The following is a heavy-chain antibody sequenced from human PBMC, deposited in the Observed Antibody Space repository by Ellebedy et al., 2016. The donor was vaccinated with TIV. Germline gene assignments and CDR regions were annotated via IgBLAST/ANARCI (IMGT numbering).Heavy chain of an antibody. D-gene: IGHD3-10*01. Sequence: SETLSLXXNVSGGSISSGGYYWSWIRQHPGKGLEWIGYIYYSGSTYYNPPLKSRVTISVDTSKNQFSLKLSSVTAADTAVYYCARVLYYGSGSQYYFDYWGQGTLVTVFS. J-gene: IGHJ4*02. CDR1: GGSISSGGYY. V-gene: IGHV4-31*03. CDR2: IYYSGST. CDR3: ARVLYYGSGSQYYFDY.